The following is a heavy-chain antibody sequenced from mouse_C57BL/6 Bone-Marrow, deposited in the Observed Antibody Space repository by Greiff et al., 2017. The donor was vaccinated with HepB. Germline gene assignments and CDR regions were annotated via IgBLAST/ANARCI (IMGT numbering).Heavy chain of an antibody. CDR3: ARCRYSNLGAY. Sequence: VQLVESGAELARPGASVKLSCKASGYTFTSYGISWVKQRTGQGLEWIGEIYPRSGNTYYNEKFKGKATLTADKSSSTAYMELRSLTSEDSAVYVCARCRYSNLGAYWGQGTLVTVSA. CDR2: IYPRSGNT. V-gene: IGHV1-81*01. D-gene: IGHD2-5*01. CDR1: GYTFTSYG. J-gene: IGHJ3*01.